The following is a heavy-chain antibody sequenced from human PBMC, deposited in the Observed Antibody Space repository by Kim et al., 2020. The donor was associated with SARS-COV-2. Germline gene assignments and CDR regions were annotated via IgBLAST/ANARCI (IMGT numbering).Heavy chain of an antibody. CDR3: GKDHRSGGYVLGASDI. V-gene: IGHV3-30*18. Sequence: GGSLRLSCAASGFTFKNYGIHWVRQSPGKGLEWVAFVSDDGRSKYYGDSVKGRFTISRDNSKNTLYLQMNSLRAEDTAVYYCGKDHRSGGYVLGASDIWGQGTLVTVSS. CDR1: GFTFKNYG. CDR2: VSDDGRSK. D-gene: IGHD3-3*01. J-gene: IGHJ3*02.